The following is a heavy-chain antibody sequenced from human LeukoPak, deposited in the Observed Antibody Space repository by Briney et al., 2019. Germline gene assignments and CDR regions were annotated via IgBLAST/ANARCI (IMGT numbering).Heavy chain of an antibody. D-gene: IGHD3-22*01. Sequence: GGSLRLSCAASGFTFDDYAMHWVRQAPGKGLEWVSGISWNSGSIGYADSVKGRFTISRDNAKNPLYLQMNSLRAEDTALYYCAKDLMGYDSSGYLAYWGQGTLVTVSS. CDR1: GFTFDDYA. CDR2: ISWNSGSI. CDR3: AKDLMGYDSSGYLAY. V-gene: IGHV3-9*01. J-gene: IGHJ4*02.